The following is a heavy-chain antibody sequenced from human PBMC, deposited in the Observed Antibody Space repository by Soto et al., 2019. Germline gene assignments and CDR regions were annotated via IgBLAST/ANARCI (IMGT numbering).Heavy chain of an antibody. D-gene: IGHD3-3*01. CDR2: IYYSGST. V-gene: IGHV4-39*01. Sequence: SETLSLTCTVSGGSISSSSYYWGWIRQPPGKGLEWIGSIYYSGSTYYNPSLKSRVTISVDTSKNQFSLKLSSVTAADTAVYYCARQGSIFGVVTRGHFDYWGQGTLVTVSS. CDR1: GGSISSSSYY. J-gene: IGHJ4*02. CDR3: ARQGSIFGVVTRGHFDY.